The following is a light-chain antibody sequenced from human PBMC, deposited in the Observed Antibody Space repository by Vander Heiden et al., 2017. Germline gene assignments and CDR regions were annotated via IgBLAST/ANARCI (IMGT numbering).Light chain of an antibody. V-gene: IGKV1-39*01. CDR2: AAS. J-gene: IGKJ2*01. Sequence: DIQMTQSPSSLSASVGDRVTIPCRASQTISSYLNWYQQKPGKAPKLLIYAASSLQRGFPARFSGSGSGTDFTLTISSRQPEDFATDYCQQSYSTPMYTFGQGTKLEIK. CDR1: QTISSY. CDR3: QQSYSTPMYT.